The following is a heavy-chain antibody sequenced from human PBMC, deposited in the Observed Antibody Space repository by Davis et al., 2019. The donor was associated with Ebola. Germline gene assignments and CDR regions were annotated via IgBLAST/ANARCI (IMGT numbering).Heavy chain of an antibody. CDR3: ARDVGDAYSGSDY. D-gene: IGHD6-13*01. CDR2: IIGSGYR. J-gene: IGHJ4*02. CDR1: GFRFNDYN. Sequence: GESLKISCAASGFRFNDYNMSWIRQAPGKGLEWLSCIIGSGYRYYADSVKGRFTISRDNANNLLYLQMNSLRADDTAVYYCARDVGDAYSGSDYWGQGTLVTVSS. V-gene: IGHV3-69-1*01.